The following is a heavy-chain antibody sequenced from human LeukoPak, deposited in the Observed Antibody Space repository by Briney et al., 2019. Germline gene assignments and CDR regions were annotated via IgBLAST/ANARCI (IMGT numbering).Heavy chain of an antibody. CDR2: IYYSGST. CDR3: ARLWEYSSGYYAFDI. J-gene: IGHJ3*02. V-gene: IGHV4-39*01. CDR1: GGSISSSSYY. D-gene: IGHD3-22*01. Sequence: SETLSLTCTVSGGSISSSSYYWGWIRQPPGKGLEWIGSIYYSGSTYYNPSLKSRVTISVDTSKNQFSLKLSSVTAADTAVYYCARLWEYSSGYYAFDIWGQGTMVTVSS.